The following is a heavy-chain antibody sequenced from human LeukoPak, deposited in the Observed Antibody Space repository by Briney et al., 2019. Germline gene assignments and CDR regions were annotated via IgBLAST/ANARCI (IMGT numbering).Heavy chain of an antibody. CDR1: GGSISSYY. CDR3: AGRSRSAWYYDY. D-gene: IGHD6-19*01. V-gene: IGHV4-59*01. CDR2: IYYSGSA. J-gene: IGHJ4*02. Sequence: PSETLSLTCTVSGGSISSYYWSWIRQPPGKGLEWIGYIYYSGSATYNPSLKSRVTISLNTSKNQFSLKLSSVTAADTALYYCAGRSRSAWYYDYWAREPWSSSPQ.